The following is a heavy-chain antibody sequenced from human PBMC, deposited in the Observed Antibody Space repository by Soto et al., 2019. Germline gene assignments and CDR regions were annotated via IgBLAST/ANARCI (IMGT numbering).Heavy chain of an antibody. V-gene: IGHV1-46*01. D-gene: IGHD6-6*01. CDR1: GYTFTSYG. Sequence: ASVKVSCKASGYTFTSYGISWVRQAPGQGLEWMGIINPSGGSTSYAQKFQGRVTMTRDTSTSTVYMELSSLRSEDTAVYYCAREDSSSSELRTYYYGMDVWGQGTTVTVSS. CDR3: AREDSSSSELRTYYYGMDV. J-gene: IGHJ6*02. CDR2: INPSGGST.